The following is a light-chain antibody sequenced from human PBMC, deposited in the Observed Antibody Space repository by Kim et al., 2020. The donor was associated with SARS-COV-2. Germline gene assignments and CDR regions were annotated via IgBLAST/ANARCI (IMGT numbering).Light chain of an antibody. J-gene: IGKJ2*03. Sequence: DIVMTQSPDSLAVSLGERATISCKSSQSVLNTANSKSHVAWYQQKPGQPPKLIIYWASSRKFGVPDRFSGSGAGTEFTLTINNLQADDVTVYYCQQYHNIPYSFGQGTKLEI. CDR2: WAS. CDR3: QQYHNIPYS. V-gene: IGKV4-1*01. CDR1: QSVLNTANSKSH.